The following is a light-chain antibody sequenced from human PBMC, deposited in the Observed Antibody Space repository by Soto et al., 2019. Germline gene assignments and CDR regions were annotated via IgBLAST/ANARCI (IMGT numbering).Light chain of an antibody. J-gene: IGLJ2*01. V-gene: IGLV2-14*03. CDR1: SSDVGGYNF. Sequence: QSALTQPASVSGCPGQSITISCIGTSSDVGGYNFVSWYQQHPGKAPKVMIYDVSNRPSGVSDRFSGSKSGNTASLTISGLQAEDEADYYCSSYTRFSALVVFGGGTKVTVL. CDR2: DVS. CDR3: SSYTRFSALVV.